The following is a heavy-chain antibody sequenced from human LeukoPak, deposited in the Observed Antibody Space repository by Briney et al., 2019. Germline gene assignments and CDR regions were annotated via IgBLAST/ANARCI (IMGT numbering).Heavy chain of an antibody. V-gene: IGHV4-4*07. D-gene: IGHD3-10*01. J-gene: IGHJ4*02. CDR3: ARGAYYYGSGKIFDY. CDR2: IYTSGST. Sequence: SETLSLACTVSGGSISSYYWSWIRQPAGKGLEWIGRIYTSGSTNYNPSLKSRVTMSVDTSKNQFSLKLSSVTAADTAVYYCARGAYYYGSGKIFDYWGQGTLVTVSS. CDR1: GGSISSYY.